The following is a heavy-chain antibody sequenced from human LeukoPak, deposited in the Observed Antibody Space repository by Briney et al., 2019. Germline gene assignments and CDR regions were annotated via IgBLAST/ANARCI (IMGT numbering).Heavy chain of an antibody. CDR1: GFTFSSYA. V-gene: IGHV3-30*04. CDR2: ISYDGSNK. CDR3: AKGLVIVEG. Sequence: GGSLRLSCAASGFTFSSYAMHWVRQAPGKGLEWVAVISYDGSNKYYADSVKGRFTISRDNSKNTLYLQMNSLRAEDTAVYYCAKGLVIVEGWGQGTMVTVSS. D-gene: IGHD3-22*01. J-gene: IGHJ3*01.